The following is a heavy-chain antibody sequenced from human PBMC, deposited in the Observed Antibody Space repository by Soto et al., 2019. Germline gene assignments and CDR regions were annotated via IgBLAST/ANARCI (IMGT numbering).Heavy chain of an antibody. V-gene: IGHV1-69*02. Sequence: QVQLVQSGAEVKKPGASVKVSCKASGCTFSSYTISWVRQAPGQGLEWMGRIIPILGIANYAQKFQGRVTITADKSTSPAYSELTSLRSQNTAVYYCARLLGGIGRYDCWGRGSLVTV. CDR3: ARLLGGIGRYDC. CDR2: IIPILGIA. D-gene: IGHD6-13*01. J-gene: IGHJ4*02. CDR1: GCTFSSYT.